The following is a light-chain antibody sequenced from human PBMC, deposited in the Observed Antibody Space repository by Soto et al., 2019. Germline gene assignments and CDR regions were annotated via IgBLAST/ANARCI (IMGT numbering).Light chain of an antibody. Sequence: EIVMTQSPATLSVSPGERVTLSCRASQSVSSNLAWYQQKLGQAPRLLIYGASTRATGIPDRFSGSGSGTEFTLTISSLQSEDVATYYCQQANSFPLTFGGGTKVEIK. V-gene: IGKV3-15*01. CDR1: QSVSSN. J-gene: IGKJ4*01. CDR2: GAS. CDR3: QQANSFPLT.